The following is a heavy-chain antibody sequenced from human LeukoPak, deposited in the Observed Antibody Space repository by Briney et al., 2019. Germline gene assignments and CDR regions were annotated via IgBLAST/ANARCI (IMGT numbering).Heavy chain of an antibody. CDR1: GFTFSSYW. D-gene: IGHD3-22*01. Sequence: GGSLRLSCAASGFTFSSYWMHWVRQAPGKGLVWVSRINSDGISTSYADSVKGRFTISRDNAKNTLYPQMNSLRAEDTAVYYCVRDQPYYDSSGYPSWGQGTLVTVSS. J-gene: IGHJ5*02. V-gene: IGHV3-74*01. CDR2: INSDGIST. CDR3: VRDQPYYDSSGYPS.